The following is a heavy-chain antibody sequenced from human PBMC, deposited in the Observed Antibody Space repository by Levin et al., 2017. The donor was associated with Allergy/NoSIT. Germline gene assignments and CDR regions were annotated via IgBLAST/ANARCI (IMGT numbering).Heavy chain of an antibody. J-gene: IGHJ4*02. Sequence: GESLKISCAASGFTFSSYAMHWVRQAPGKGLEWVAVISYDGSNKYYADSVKGRFTISRDNSKNTLYLQMNSLRAEDTAVYYCARGSYQWLALRLDYWGQGTLVTVSS. CDR3: ARGSYQWLALRLDY. V-gene: IGHV3-30*04. CDR2: ISYDGSNK. CDR1: GFTFSSYA. D-gene: IGHD6-19*01.